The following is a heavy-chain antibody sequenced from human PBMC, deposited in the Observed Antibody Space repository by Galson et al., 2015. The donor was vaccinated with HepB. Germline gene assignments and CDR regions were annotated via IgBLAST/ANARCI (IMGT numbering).Heavy chain of an antibody. CDR1: GFPFSSYW. CDR3: GCSSTSWYDALDI. Sequence: SLRLSCAASGFPFSSYWMSWVRQAPGKGLEWVANIKQDGSEKYYVDSVKGRFTISRDNAKNSLYLQMNSLRAEDTAVYYCGCSSTSWYDALDIWGQGTMVTVSS. CDR2: IKQDGSEK. J-gene: IGHJ3*02. V-gene: IGHV3-7*01. D-gene: IGHD2-2*01.